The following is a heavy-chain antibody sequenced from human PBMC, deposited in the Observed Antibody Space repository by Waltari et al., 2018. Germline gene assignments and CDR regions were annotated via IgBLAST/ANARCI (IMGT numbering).Heavy chain of an antibody. CDR2: IYYSGST. Sequence: QVQLQESGPGLVKPSQTLSLTCTVSGGSIRRGDYYWSWIRQPPGKGLEWIGYIYYSGSTYYNPSLKSRVTISVDTSKNQFSLKLSSVTAADTAVYYCARGIAAAGTVDYWGQGTLVTVSS. J-gene: IGHJ4*02. CDR1: GGSIRRGDYY. CDR3: ARGIAAAGTVDY. D-gene: IGHD6-13*01. V-gene: IGHV4-30-4*08.